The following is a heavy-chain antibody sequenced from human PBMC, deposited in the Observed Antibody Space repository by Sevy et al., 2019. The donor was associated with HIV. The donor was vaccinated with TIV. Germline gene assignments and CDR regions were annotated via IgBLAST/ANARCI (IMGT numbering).Heavy chain of an antibody. Sequence: GGSLRLSCAASGFTFEYAWMSWVRQAPGKGLEWVGRIKSQRDGGTPEYSAPVKGRFTISRDDSKDTLHLQINSLKTEDTAVYYCISQMTSEDYFHSWGQGTLVTVSS. J-gene: IGHJ4*02. V-gene: IGHV3-15*01. D-gene: IGHD3-3*02. CDR3: ISQMTSEDYFHS. CDR2: IKSQRDGGTP. CDR1: GFTFEYAW.